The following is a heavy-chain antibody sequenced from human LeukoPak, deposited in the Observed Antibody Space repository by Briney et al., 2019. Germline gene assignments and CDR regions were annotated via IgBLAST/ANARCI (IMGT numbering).Heavy chain of an antibody. CDR3: ARQRIAVNYFDY. CDR2: IYYSGST. CDR1: GGSISSSSYY. V-gene: IGHV4-39*01. Sequence: PSETPSLTCTVSGGSISSSSYYWGWIRQPPGKGLEWIGSIYYSGSTYYNPSLKSRVTISVDTSKNQFSLKLSSVTAADTAVYYCARQRIAVNYFDYWGQGTLVTVSS. D-gene: IGHD6-19*01. J-gene: IGHJ4*02.